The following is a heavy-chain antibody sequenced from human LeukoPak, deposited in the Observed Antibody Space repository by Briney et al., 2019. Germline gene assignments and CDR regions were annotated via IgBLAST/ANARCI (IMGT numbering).Heavy chain of an antibody. D-gene: IGHD6-19*01. CDR3: AKKSSGWHGEDY. Sequence: GGSLRLSCAASGFTFSSYALSWVRQAPGKGLEWVSGISGSGYSTNYADSVKGRFTISRDNSKNTLCLQMNSLRAEDTAVYYCAKKSSGWHGEDYWGQGTLVTVSS. V-gene: IGHV3-23*01. J-gene: IGHJ4*02. CDR1: GFTFSSYA. CDR2: ISGSGYST.